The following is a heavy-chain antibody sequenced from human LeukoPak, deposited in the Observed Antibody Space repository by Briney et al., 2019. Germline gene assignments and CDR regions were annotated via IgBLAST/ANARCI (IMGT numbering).Heavy chain of an antibody. V-gene: IGHV3-7*01. CDR1: GFTFSGYW. Sequence: PGGSLRLSCAASGFTFSGYWMSWVRQAPGKGLEWVANIKQDGSEKYYVDSVKGRFTISRDNAKNSLYLQMNSLRAEDTAVYYCARDLRGDCWFDPWGQGTLVTVSS. CDR2: IKQDGSEK. D-gene: IGHD2-21*02. CDR3: ARDLRGDCWFDP. J-gene: IGHJ5*02.